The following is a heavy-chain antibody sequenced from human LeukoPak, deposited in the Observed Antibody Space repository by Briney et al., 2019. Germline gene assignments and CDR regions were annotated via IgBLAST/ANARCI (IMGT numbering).Heavy chain of an antibody. CDR3: ARHALLWFGEPTYYLDY. D-gene: IGHD3-10*01. CDR1: GGSFSGYY. J-gene: IGHJ4*02. CDR2: IYYSGST. V-gene: IGHV4-34*01. Sequence: SETLSLTCAVYGGSFSGYYWSWIRQPPGKGLEWIGSIYYSGSTYYNPSLKSRVTISVDTSKNQFSLKLSSVTAADTAVYYCARHALLWFGEPTYYLDYWGQGTLVTVSS.